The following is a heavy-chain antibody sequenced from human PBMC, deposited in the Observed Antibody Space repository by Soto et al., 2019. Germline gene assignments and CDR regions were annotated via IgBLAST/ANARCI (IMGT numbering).Heavy chain of an antibody. V-gene: IGHV3-74*01. CDR3: AIDWYYYDTSDHFSADAFDI. Sequence: EVQLVESGGGLVQPGGSLRLSCAASGFTSSSYWMHWVRQAPGKGLVWVSRISNDGTSTNYADSVKGRFTISRDNAKNTVYVEMNSLRSEDTAVYYCAIDWYYYDTSDHFSADAFDIWGQGTTVTVSS. D-gene: IGHD3-22*01. J-gene: IGHJ3*02. CDR1: GFTSSSYW. CDR2: ISNDGTST.